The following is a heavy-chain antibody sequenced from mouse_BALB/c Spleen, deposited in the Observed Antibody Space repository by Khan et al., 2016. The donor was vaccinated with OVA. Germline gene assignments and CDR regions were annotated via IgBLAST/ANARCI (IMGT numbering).Heavy chain of an antibody. D-gene: IGHD1-1*01. V-gene: IGHV5-6*02. Sequence: EVKLEESGGDLVKPGGSLKLSCAASGFTFSTYGMSWVRQTPDKRLEWVATVSTGGGYTYYPDSVKGRFTISRDTAKNTLYLQMSGLKSEDTAMVYCTRLAYYYDSEGFAYWGQGTLVTVSA. CDR2: VSTGGGYT. CDR3: TRLAYYYDSEGFAY. J-gene: IGHJ3*01. CDR1: GFTFSTYG.